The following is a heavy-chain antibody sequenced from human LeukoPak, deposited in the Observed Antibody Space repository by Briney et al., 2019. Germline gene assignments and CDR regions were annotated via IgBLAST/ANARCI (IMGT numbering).Heavy chain of an antibody. D-gene: IGHD6-19*01. CDR3: ARDDSVAGTDY. V-gene: IGHV1-18*01. J-gene: IGHJ4*02. Sequence: ASVKVPCKASGYTFTSYGISWVRQARGQGLEWMGLISAYNGNTNYAQKLQGRVTMTTDTSTSTAYMELRSLRSDDTAVYYCARDDSVAGTDYWGQGTLVTVSS. CDR1: GYTFTSYG. CDR2: ISAYNGNT.